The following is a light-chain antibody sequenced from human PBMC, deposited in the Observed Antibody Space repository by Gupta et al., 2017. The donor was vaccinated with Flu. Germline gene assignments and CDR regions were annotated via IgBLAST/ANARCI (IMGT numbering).Light chain of an antibody. CDR2: GAS. CDR1: QSVSSN. V-gene: IGKV3-15*01. J-gene: IGKJ2*01. CDR3: QQYNHWATGYYT. Sequence: VLTPSPATLSVSPGERAPLSCRASQSVSSNLAWYQQRPGQDPRLLIYGASTRATGIPARFSGRVSGTEFTLTISRPQSEHLADDYGQQYNHWATGYYTFGQGTKLEIK.